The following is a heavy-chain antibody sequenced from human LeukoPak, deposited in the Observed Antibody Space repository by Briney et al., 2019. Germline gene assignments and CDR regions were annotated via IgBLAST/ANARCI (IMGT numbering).Heavy chain of an antibody. V-gene: IGHV3-33*06. CDR2: IWYDGSNK. Sequence: GRSLRLSCAASGFTFSSYAMHWVRQAPGKGLEWVAVIWYDGSNKYYADSVKGRFTISRDNSKNTLYLQMNSLRAEDTAVYYCAKDRDYGDYVYFDLWGRGTLVTVSS. CDR3: AKDRDYGDYVYFDL. J-gene: IGHJ2*01. D-gene: IGHD4-17*01. CDR1: GFTFSSYA.